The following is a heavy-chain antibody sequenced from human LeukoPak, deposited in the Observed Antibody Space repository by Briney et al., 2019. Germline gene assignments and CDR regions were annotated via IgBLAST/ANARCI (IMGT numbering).Heavy chain of an antibody. D-gene: IGHD5-18*01. V-gene: IGHV1-69*05. CDR1: GDTFSSYA. CDR2: IIPIFGTA. CDR3: ARGAMGWIQLWPYYYYYYMDV. Sequence: SVKVSCKASGDTFSSYAISWVRQAPGQGLEWMGGIIPIFGTANYAQKFQGRVTITTDESTSTAYMELSSLRSEDTAVYYCARGAMGWIQLWPYYYYYYMDVWGKGTTVTVSS. J-gene: IGHJ6*03.